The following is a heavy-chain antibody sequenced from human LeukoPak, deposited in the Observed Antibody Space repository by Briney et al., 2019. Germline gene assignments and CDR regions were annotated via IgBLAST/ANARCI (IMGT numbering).Heavy chain of an antibody. V-gene: IGHV1-18*01. J-gene: IGHJ6*02. D-gene: IGHD5-18*01. CDR3: ARESDTANDYYYGMDV. Sequence: GSSVKDSCKASGYTFTNYVISWVRQAPGQGLEGMGWISAYNGNTNYAQKLQGRVTMTTDTSTSTAYMELRSLRSDDTAVYYCARESDTANDYYYGMDVWGQGTTVTVSS. CDR1: GYTFTNYV. CDR2: ISAYNGNT.